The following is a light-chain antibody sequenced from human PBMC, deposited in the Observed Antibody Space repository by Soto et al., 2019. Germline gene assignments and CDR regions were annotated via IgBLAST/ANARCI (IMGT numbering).Light chain of an antibody. CDR1: QTISTW. CDR2: EAS. Sequence: IQVTQSPPTLSASLGDRVTIACLASQTISTWIAWSQQKPGKAPKLRGYEASNLDTGVPSRFTGSGSRTDFTFTSTSLQSDDVATYYCQQYARLPITFGQGTRLEIK. V-gene: IGKV1-33*01. J-gene: IGKJ5*01. CDR3: QQYARLPIT.